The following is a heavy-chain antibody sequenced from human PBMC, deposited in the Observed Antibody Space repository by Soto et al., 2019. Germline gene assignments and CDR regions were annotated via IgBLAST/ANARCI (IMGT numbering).Heavy chain of an antibody. D-gene: IGHD5-18*01. V-gene: IGHV3-7*03. CDR3: ARPTAMAPHRRYYYYGMDV. CDR1: GFTFSSYW. J-gene: IGHJ6*02. Sequence: EVQLVESGGGLVQPGGSLRLSCAASGFTFSSYWMSWVRQAPGKGLEWVANIKQDGSEKYYVDSVKGRFTISRDNAKNSLYLQMNSLRAEDTAVYYCARPTAMAPHRRYYYYGMDVWGQGTTVTVSS. CDR2: IKQDGSEK.